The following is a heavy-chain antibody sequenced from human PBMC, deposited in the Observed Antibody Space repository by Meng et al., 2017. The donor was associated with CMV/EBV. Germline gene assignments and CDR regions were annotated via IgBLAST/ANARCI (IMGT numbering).Heavy chain of an antibody. CDR3: ARGLDPTTVENWFDP. J-gene: IGHJ5*02. CDR2: MNPNSGNT. Sequence: ASVKVSCKASGYTFTSYDINWVRQATGQGLEWMGWMNPNSGNTGYAQKFQGRVTMTRNTSISTAYMEVSSLRSEDTAVYYCARGLDPTTVENWFDPWGQGTLVTVSS. V-gene: IGHV1-8*01. D-gene: IGHD4-23*01. CDR1: GYTFTSYD.